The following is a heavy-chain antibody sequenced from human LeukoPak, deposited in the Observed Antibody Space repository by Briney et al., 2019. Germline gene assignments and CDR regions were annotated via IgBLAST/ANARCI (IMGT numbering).Heavy chain of an antibody. CDR1: GFTFDDHA. D-gene: IGHD1-14*01. J-gene: IGHJ3*02. CDR2: ISWNSGSI. Sequence: GRSLRLSWAASGFTFDDHAMHWVRQAPGKGLEWVSGISWNSGSIGYADSVKGRFTISRDNAKNSLYLQMNSLRAEDMALYYCAKGLNLYDAFDIWGQGTMVTVSS. V-gene: IGHV3-9*03. CDR3: AKGLNLYDAFDI.